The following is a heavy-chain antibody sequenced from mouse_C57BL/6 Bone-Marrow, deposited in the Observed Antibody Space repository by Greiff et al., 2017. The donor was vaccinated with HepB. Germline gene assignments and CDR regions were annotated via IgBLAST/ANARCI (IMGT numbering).Heavy chain of an antibody. CDR1: GFTFSDYG. J-gene: IGHJ4*01. V-gene: IGHV5-15*01. CDR3: ARHEGYYGSSFYYAMDY. CDR2: ISNLAYSI. D-gene: IGHD1-1*01. Sequence: VQLKESGGGLVQPGGSLKLSCAASGFTFSDYGMAWVRQAPRKGPEWVAFISNLAYSIYYADTVTGRFTISRGNAKNTLYLEMSSLRSEDTAMYYCARHEGYYGSSFYYAMDYWGQGTSVTVSS.